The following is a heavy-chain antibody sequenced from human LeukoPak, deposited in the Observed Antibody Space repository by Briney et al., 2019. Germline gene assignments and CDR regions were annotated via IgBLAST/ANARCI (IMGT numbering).Heavy chain of an antibody. V-gene: IGHV1-24*01. CDR1: GYTLTELS. CDR2: FDPEDGET. CDR3: ARDLSGLATDYFDY. J-gene: IGHJ4*02. D-gene: IGHD5-12*01. Sequence: VASVKVSCKVSGYTLTELSMHWVRQAPGKGLEWMGGFDPEDGETIYAQKFQGRVTMTRDTSTSTVYMELSSLRSEDTAVYYCARDLSGLATDYFDYWGQGTLVTVSS.